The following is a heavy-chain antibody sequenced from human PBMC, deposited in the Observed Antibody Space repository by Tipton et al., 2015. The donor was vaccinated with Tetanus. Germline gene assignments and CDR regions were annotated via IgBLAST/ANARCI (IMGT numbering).Heavy chain of an antibody. V-gene: IGHV4-39*01. CDR2: IYSYNGNT. J-gene: IGHJ5*02. Sequence: TLSLTCTVSGGSISTRNYFWGWIRQAPGKGLEWIGNIYSYNGNTLQNPSLQSRVTISLDKSKNQFSLKLRSVTAADTAVYYCARSADNWFDPWGQGTLVTVSS. CDR3: ARSADNWFDP. CDR1: GGSISTRNYF.